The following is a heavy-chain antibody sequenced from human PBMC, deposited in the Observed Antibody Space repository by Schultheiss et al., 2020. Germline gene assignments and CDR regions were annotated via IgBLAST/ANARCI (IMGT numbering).Heavy chain of an antibody. D-gene: IGHD6-13*01. J-gene: IGHJ5*02. CDR2: ISAYNGNT. CDR1: GYTFTSYG. CDR3: ARTASSSFCGWFDP. V-gene: IGHV1-18*01. Sequence: ASVKVSCKASGYTFTSYGISWVRQAPGQGLEWMGWISAYNGNTNYAQKFQGRVTITADKSTSTAYMELSSLRSEDTAVYYCARTASSSFCGWFDPWGQGTLVTVSS.